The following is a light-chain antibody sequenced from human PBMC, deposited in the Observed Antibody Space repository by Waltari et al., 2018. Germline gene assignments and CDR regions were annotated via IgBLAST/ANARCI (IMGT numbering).Light chain of an antibody. CDR3: SSYTRGRTYV. Sequence: QSALTQPASVSGSPGQSTALSCSGSSTDIRAHDFVSWYLQHPGIAPKHIIFDVSSRPSGISYRFSGSKFGNTASLTIFGLQAEDEADYYCSSYTRGRTYVFGSGTKVTVL. CDR1: STDIRAHDF. J-gene: IGLJ1*01. V-gene: IGLV2-14*03. CDR2: DVS.